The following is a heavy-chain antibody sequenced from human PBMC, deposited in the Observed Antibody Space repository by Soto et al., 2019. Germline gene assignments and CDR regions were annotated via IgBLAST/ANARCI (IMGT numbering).Heavy chain of an antibody. J-gene: IGHJ6*02. D-gene: IGHD1-26*01. CDR2: ISGSGGST. CDR1: GFTFSSYA. V-gene: IGHV3-23*01. Sequence: GVSLILSCAASGFTFSSYAMHWVRQAPGKGLEWVSAISGSGGSTYYADSVKGRFTISRDNSKNTLYLQMNSLRAEDTAVYYCAKEGVGATTYYYYGMDVWGQGTTVTVSS. CDR3: AKEGVGATTYYYYGMDV.